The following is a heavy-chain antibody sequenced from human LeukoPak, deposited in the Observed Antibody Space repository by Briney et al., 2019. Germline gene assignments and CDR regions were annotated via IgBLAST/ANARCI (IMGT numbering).Heavy chain of an antibody. J-gene: IGHJ4*02. D-gene: IGHD6-13*01. CDR3: AKDSRSDSSSWYDY. CDR1: GFTFDDYA. Sequence: SLRLSCAASGFTFDDYAMHWVRQAPGKGLEWVSGISWNSGSIGYADSVKGRFTISRDNAKNSLYLQMNSLRAEDMALYYCAKDSRSDSSSWYDYWGQGTLVTVSS. V-gene: IGHV3-9*03. CDR2: ISWNSGSI.